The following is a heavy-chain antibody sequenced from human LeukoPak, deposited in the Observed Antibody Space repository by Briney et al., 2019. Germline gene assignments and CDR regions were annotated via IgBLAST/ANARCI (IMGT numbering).Heavy chain of an antibody. CDR1: GFTFCIYS. Sequence: GGSVRLSCAASGFTFCIYSMNWVRQAPGEGLEGCSSISSRSSYIYYADPVKGRFTISSDNAKNSLYLQMNSLRAEDTAVYYCAGGQWPLNWFDPWGQGTLVTVSS. V-gene: IGHV3-21*01. J-gene: IGHJ5*02. D-gene: IGHD6-19*01. CDR2: ISSRSSYI. CDR3: AGGQWPLNWFDP.